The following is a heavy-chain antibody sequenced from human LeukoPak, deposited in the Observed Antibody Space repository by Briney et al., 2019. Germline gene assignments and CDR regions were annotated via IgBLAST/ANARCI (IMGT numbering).Heavy chain of an antibody. V-gene: IGHV4-34*01. CDR2: INHSGST. D-gene: IGHD3-22*01. Sequence: SETLSLTCAVYGGSFSNYYWSWIRQPPGKGLEWIGEINHSGSTNYNPSLKSRVTISVDTSKNQFSLKLSSVTAADTAVYYCATSYYDSSGSPWWFDPWGQGTLVTVSS. CDR1: GGSFSNYY. J-gene: IGHJ5*02. CDR3: ATSYYDSSGSPWWFDP.